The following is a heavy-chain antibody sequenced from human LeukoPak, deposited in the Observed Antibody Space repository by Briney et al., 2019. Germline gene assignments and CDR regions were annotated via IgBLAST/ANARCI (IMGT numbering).Heavy chain of an antibody. CDR3: ASWYSSTWYRGFDN. V-gene: IGHV4-39*01. CDR2: IYYSGST. CDR1: GGSISSSSYY. J-gene: IGHJ4*02. Sequence: SETLSLTCTVSGGSISSSSYYWGWIRQPPGKGLEWIGNIYYSGSTYYNPSLKSRVTISVDTSKNQFSLKLASVTAADTAVYYCASWYSSTWYRGFDNWGQGTLVTVSS. D-gene: IGHD6-13*01.